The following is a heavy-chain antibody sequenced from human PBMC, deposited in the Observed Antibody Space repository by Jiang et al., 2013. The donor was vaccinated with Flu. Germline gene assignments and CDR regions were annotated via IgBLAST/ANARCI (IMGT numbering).Heavy chain of an antibody. V-gene: IGHV4-30-4*01. D-gene: IGHD6-13*01. J-gene: IGHJ6*02. CDR2: IYYMEH. CDR3: AREVGQQPYLLYGMDV. Sequence: KGLEWIGYIYYMEHLLXPSLKSRVTISVDTSKNQFSLKLSSVTAADTAVYYCAREVGQQPYLLYGMDVWGQGTTVTVSS.